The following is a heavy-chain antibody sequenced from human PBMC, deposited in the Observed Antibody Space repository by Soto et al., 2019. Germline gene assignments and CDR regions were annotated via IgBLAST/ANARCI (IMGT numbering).Heavy chain of an antibody. CDR1: GGSISSSSYY. CDR2: IYYSGST. Sequence: PLETLSLTCTFSGGSISSSSYYLGWIRQPPGKGLEWIGSIYYSGSTYYNPSLKSRVTISVDTSKNQFSLKLSSVTAADTAVYYCARRAAASNYYYGMDVWGQGTTVTVSS. D-gene: IGHD6-13*01. J-gene: IGHJ6*02. CDR3: ARRAAASNYYYGMDV. V-gene: IGHV4-39*01.